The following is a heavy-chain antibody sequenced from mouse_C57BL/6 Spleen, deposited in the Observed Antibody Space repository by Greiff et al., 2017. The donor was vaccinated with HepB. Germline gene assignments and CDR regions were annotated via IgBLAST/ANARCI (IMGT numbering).Heavy chain of an antibody. CDR2: INPSNGGT. V-gene: IGHV1-53*01. D-gene: IGHD4-1*01. J-gene: IGHJ2*01. Sequence: QVQLQQPGTELVKPGASVKLSCKASGYTFTSYWMHWVNQRPGQGLEWIGNINPSNGGTDYNEKFKSKDTLTVDKSASTAYMQLSSLTSEDSAVYYCARGAGTNYDFDYWGQGTTLTVSS. CDR1: GYTFTSYW. CDR3: ARGAGTNYDFDY.